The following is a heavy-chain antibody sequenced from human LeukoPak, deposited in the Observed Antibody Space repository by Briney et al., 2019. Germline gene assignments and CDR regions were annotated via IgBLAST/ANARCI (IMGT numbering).Heavy chain of an antibody. CDR2: INPHSGGT. D-gene: IGHD6-19*01. V-gene: IGHV1-2*02. Sequence: GASVKVSCKASGYTFTDYYMHWVRQAPGQGLEWMGWINPHSGGTDHAQKFQGRVTMTRDTSISTAYMELSRLRSDDTAVYYCARVSSSGWYDYWGQGTLVTVSS. CDR3: ARVSSSGWYDY. J-gene: IGHJ4*02. CDR1: GYTFTDYY.